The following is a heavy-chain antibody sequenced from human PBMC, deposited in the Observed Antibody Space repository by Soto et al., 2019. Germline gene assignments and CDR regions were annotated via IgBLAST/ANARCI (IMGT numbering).Heavy chain of an antibody. CDR1: GYSFTSYW. CDR3: ARHHLGGYYIYGMDV. J-gene: IGHJ6*02. CDR2: IDPSDSYT. V-gene: IGHV5-10-1*01. D-gene: IGHD2-15*01. Sequence: XESLKISFKGSGYSFTSYWISWVRQMPGKGLGWMGRIDPSDSYTNYSPSFQGHVTISADKSISTAYLQWSSLKASDTAMYYCARHHLGGYYIYGMDVWGQGTTVTVSS.